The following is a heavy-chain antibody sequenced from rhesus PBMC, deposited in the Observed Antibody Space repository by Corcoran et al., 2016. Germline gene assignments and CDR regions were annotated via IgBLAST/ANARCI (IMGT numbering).Heavy chain of an antibody. CDR1: GYSISSGYG. V-gene: IGHV4-127*01. D-gene: IGHD3-16*01. CDR3: ARDSGSFDY. Sequence: QVQLQESGPGLVKPSETLSLTCAAPGYSISSGYGWSWIRQPPGKGLEWIGYIGGSSCSTNYNPSLKSRVTISKDTSKNQFSLKLSSVTAADTAVYYCARDSGSFDYWGQGVLVTVSS. J-gene: IGHJ4*01. CDR2: IGGSSCST.